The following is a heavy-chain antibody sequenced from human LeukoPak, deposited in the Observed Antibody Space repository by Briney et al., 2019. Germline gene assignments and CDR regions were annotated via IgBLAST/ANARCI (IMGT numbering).Heavy chain of an antibody. CDR2: INHSGST. J-gene: IGHJ4*02. D-gene: IGHD4-17*01. CDR3: ASGTTVTKDY. V-gene: IGHV4-34*01. CDR1: GGSFSGYY. Sequence: SETLSLTCAVYGGSFSGYYWSWIRQPPGKGLEWIGEINHSGSTNYNPSLKSRVTISVDTSKNQCSLKLSSVTAADTDVYYCASGTTVTKDYWGQGTLVTVPS.